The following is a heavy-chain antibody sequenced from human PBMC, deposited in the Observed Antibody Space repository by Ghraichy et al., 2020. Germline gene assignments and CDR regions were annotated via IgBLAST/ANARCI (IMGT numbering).Heavy chain of an antibody. CDR3: ARARFYGDYGAFDI. D-gene: IGHD4-17*01. CDR1: GYTFTSYG. V-gene: IGHV1-18*01. Sequence: ASVKVSCKASGYTFTSYGISWVRQAPGQGLEWMGWISAYNGNTNYAQKLQGRVTITRDTSASTAYMELSSLRSEDTAVYYCARARFYGDYGAFDIWGQGTMVTVSS. J-gene: IGHJ3*02. CDR2: ISAYNGNT.